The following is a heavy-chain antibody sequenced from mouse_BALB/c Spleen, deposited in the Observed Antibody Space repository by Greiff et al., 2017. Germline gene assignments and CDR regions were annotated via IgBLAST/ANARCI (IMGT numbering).Heavy chain of an antibody. CDR2: ISYSGST. Sequence: EVMLVESGPGLVKPSQSLSLTCTVTGYSITSDYAWNWIRQFPGNKLEWMGYISYSGSTSYNPSLKSRISITRDTSKNQFFLQLNSVTTEDTATYYCARGDHGSSPFDYWGQGTTLTVSS. J-gene: IGHJ2*01. D-gene: IGHD1-1*01. CDR1: GYSITSDYA. V-gene: IGHV3-2*02. CDR3: ARGDHGSSPFDY.